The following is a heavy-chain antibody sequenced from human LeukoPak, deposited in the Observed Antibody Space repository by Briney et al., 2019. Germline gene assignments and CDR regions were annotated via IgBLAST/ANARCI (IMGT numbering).Heavy chain of an antibody. CDR2: ISSSTGYI. V-gene: IGHV3-21*01. CDR3: ARGYYYESSGYFFDY. J-gene: IGHJ4*02. D-gene: IGHD3-22*01. CDR1: GFTFSSYS. Sequence: PGGSLRLSCAASGFTFSSYSMNWVRQAPGKGLEWVSSISSSTGYIYYADSVKGRFTISRDNAENSLYLQMNSLRAEDTAVYYCARGYYYESSGYFFDYWGRGTLVTVSS.